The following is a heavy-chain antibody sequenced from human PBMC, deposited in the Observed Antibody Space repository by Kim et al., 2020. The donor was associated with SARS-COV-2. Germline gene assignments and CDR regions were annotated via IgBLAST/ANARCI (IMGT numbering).Heavy chain of an antibody. Sequence: GGSLRPSCAASGFTFSSYGMHWVRQAPGKGLEWVAVISYDGSNKYYADSVKGRFTISRDNSKNTLYLQMNSLRAEDTAVYYCAKNRILYDSSGLESNWFDPWGQGPLVTVSS. V-gene: IGHV3-30*18. CDR3: AKNRILYDSSGLESNWFDP. D-gene: IGHD3-22*01. CDR1: GFTFSSYG. J-gene: IGHJ5*02. CDR2: ISYDGSNK.